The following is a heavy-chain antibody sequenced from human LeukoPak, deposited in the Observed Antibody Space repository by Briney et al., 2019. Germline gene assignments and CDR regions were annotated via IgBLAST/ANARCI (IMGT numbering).Heavy chain of an antibody. V-gene: IGHV3-33*01. CDR3: ARGHIGYGGNSGPYYYGMDV. CDR1: GFTFSSYG. Sequence: GRSLRLSSAASGFTFSSYGMHWVRQAPGKGREWVAVIRYDGSHKYYADSVKGRFTISRDNSKNTLYLQMNSLRAEATAVYYCARGHIGYGGNSGPYYYGMDVWGQGTTVTVSS. CDR2: IRYDGSHK. D-gene: IGHD4-23*01. J-gene: IGHJ6*02.